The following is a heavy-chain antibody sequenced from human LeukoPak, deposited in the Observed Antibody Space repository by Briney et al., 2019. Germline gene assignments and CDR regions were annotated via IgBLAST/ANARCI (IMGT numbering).Heavy chain of an antibody. Sequence: SPSETLSLTCAVYGGSFSGYYWGWIRQPPGKGLEWIGEINHSGSTNYNPSLKSRVTISVDTSKNQFSLKLSSVTAADTAVYYCAREYSSSWYTFDYWGQGTLVTVSS. CDR1: GGSFSGYY. CDR3: AREYSSSWYTFDY. D-gene: IGHD6-13*01. V-gene: IGHV4-34*01. CDR2: INHSGST. J-gene: IGHJ4*02.